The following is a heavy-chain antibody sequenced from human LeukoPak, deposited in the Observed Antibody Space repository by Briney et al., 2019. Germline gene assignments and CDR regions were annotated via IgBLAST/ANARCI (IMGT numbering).Heavy chain of an antibody. V-gene: IGHV3-21*01. Sequence: PGGSLRLSCAASGFTFSSYAMSWVRQAPGKGLEWVSSISSSSTYIYYADSVKGRFTISRDNAKNSLYLQMNSLRAEDTAVYYCARDVSRRVVPGADFDYWGQGTLVTVSS. D-gene: IGHD2-2*01. CDR2: ISSSSTYI. CDR1: GFTFSSYA. J-gene: IGHJ4*02. CDR3: ARDVSRRVVPGADFDY.